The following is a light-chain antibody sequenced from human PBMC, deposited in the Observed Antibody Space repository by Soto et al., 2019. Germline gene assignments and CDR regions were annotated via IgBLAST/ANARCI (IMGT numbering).Light chain of an antibody. CDR1: QSLSSN. CDR2: GAS. CDR3: QQYDNWPRT. J-gene: IGKJ1*01. Sequence: EIVMTQSPATLPVSPGERAILSCRASQSLSSNLAWYQQKPGQAPRLLIFGASTRAPGVPARFSGSGSGTEFTLTIYSLRSEDFAVYYCQQYDNWPRTFGQGTKVEIK. V-gene: IGKV3-15*01.